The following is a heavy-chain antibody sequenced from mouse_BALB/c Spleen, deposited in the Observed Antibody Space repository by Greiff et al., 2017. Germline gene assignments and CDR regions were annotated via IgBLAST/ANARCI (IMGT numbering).Heavy chain of an antibody. CDR2: IWSGGST. Sequence: VQLQESGPGLVQPSQSLSITCTVSGFSLTSYGVHWVRQSPGKGLEWLGVIWSGGSTDYNAAFISRLSISKDNSKSQVFFKMNSLQANDTAIYYCLKRGNYGYFDVWGAGTTVTVSS. CDR3: LKRGNYGYFDV. D-gene: IGHD2-1*01. V-gene: IGHV2-2*02. J-gene: IGHJ1*01. CDR1: GFSLTSYG.